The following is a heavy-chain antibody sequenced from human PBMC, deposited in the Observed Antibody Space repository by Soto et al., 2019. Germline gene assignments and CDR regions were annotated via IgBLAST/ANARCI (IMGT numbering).Heavy chain of an antibody. CDR1: GGSISTSRYY. J-gene: IGHJ4*02. D-gene: IGHD6-19*01. V-gene: IGHV4-39*01. Sequence: PSETLSLTCTVSGGSISTSRYYWGWIRQPPGKGLEWIGSIYYTGGTYYNPSLKSRVTISVDTSKNQFSLKVSSVTAADTAVYYCASIPAYSSGWYSRYWGQGTLVTVSS. CDR3: ASIPAYSSGWYSRY. CDR2: IYYTGGT.